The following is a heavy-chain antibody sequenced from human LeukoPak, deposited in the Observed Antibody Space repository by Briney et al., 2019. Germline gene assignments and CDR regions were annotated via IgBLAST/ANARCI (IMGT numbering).Heavy chain of an antibody. CDR1: GASIGSGSDY. Sequence: PSETLSLTCTVSGASIGSGSDYNWGWIRQPPGKGLEWIGTIHHSGSTYYNPSLKSRVTISIDTPKNQFFLNLASVTAADTAVYYCARLPSGYPGWFDPWGQGSLVTVSS. D-gene: IGHD3-9*01. CDR2: IHHSGST. J-gene: IGHJ5*02. V-gene: IGHV4-39*01. CDR3: ARLPSGYPGWFDP.